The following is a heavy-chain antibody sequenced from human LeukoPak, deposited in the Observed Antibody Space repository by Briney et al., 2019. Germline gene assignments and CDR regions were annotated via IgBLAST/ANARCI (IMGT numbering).Heavy chain of an antibody. Sequence: SETLSLTCAVYGESFSGYFWNWIRQSPGKGLEWIGEINHSGSTSNHNPSLKSRVTMSVDTSKNQFSLKLSSVTAADTAVYYCARKSGYARDYWDQGNLVTVSS. J-gene: IGHJ4*02. CDR3: ARKSGYARDY. CDR2: INHSGSTS. D-gene: IGHD5-12*01. CDR1: GESFSGYF. V-gene: IGHV4-34*01.